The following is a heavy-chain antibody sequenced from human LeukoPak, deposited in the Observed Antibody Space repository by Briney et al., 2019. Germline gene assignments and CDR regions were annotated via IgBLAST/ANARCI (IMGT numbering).Heavy chain of an antibody. CDR2: ISYDGSNK. CDR1: GFTFSSYG. V-gene: IGHV3-30*03. CDR3: APIRYFDY. Sequence: HPGGSLRLSCAASGFTFSSYGMHWVRQAPGKGLEWVAVISYDGSNKYYADSVKGRFTISRDNSKNTLYLQMNSLRAEDTAVYYCAPIRYFDYWGQGTLVTVSS. J-gene: IGHJ4*02.